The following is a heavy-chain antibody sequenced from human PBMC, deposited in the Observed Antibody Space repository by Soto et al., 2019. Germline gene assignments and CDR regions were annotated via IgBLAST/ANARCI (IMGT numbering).Heavy chain of an antibody. Sequence: QVQLVQSGAEVKKPGSPVRVSCTASGDTFNFYTISWVRQVPGQGPEWMGRIIPMLGMSNYAQKFQGRVTXXXEXXTSIVYMNQSGLTSEDTAVYYCATNYGSGSTHFDYWGQGTLATVSS. CDR2: IIPMLGMS. CDR1: GDTFNFYT. J-gene: IGHJ4*02. D-gene: IGHD3-10*01. CDR3: ATNYGSGSTHFDY. V-gene: IGHV1-69*02.